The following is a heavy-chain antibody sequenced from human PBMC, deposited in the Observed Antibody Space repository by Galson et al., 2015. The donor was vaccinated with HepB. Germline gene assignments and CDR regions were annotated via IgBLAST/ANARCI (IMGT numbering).Heavy chain of an antibody. V-gene: IGHV4-59*01. J-gene: IGHJ4*02. D-gene: IGHD3-22*01. Sequence: TLSLTCIVSGGSSSSYYWNWIRQPPGKGLEWIGFVYHSGNTNYNYNPSLKSRVTMSVDTSKNQVSLKLNSVTAADTAVYYCARATSGYYFFEYWGQGTPVTVSS. CDR2: VYHSGNT. CDR1: GGSSSSYY. CDR3: ARATSGYYFFEY.